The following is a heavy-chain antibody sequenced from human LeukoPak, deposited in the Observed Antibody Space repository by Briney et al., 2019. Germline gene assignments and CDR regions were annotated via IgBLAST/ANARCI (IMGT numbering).Heavy chain of an antibody. V-gene: IGHV4-59*12. J-gene: IGHJ5*02. Sequence: SETLSLTCTVSGASISSYYWSWIRQPPGKGLEWIGYIYYSGSTNYNPSLKSRVTISVDTSKNQFSLKLSSVTAADTAVYYCARRGSGLNWFDPWGQGTLVTVSS. CDR1: GASISSYY. CDR3: ARRGSGLNWFDP. CDR2: IYYSGST. D-gene: IGHD3-16*01.